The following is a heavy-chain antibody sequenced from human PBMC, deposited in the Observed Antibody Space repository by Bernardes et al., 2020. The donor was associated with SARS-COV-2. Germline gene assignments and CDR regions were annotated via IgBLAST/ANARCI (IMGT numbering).Heavy chain of an antibody. CDR2: IRPKVNSYAT. Sequence: GGSLRLSCVASGFIFSGSPIHWVRQSSGKGLEWVGQIRPKVNSYATEYGTSVKGRFMITRDDSKNTAFLQMNSLKTEDTAVYYCTRVLGLARGVDDAFDIWGRGTLVTVSS. J-gene: IGHJ3*02. V-gene: IGHV3-73*01. CDR1: GFIFSGSP. CDR3: TRVLGLARGVDDAFDI. D-gene: IGHD3-10*01.